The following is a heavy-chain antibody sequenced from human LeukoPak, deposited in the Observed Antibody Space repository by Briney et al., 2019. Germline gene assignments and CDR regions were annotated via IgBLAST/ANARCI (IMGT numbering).Heavy chain of an antibody. CDR1: GYTFTSYG. CDR3: ARDNSVEDTAWWFDP. D-gene: IGHD4-23*01. J-gene: IGHJ5*02. CDR2: ISAYNGNT. Sequence: ASVKVSCKASGYTFTSYGISWVRQAPGQGLEWMGWISAYNGNTNYAQKLQGRVTMTTDTSTSTAYMELRSLRSDDTAVYYCARDNSVEDTAWWFDPWGQGTLVTVSS. V-gene: IGHV1-18*01.